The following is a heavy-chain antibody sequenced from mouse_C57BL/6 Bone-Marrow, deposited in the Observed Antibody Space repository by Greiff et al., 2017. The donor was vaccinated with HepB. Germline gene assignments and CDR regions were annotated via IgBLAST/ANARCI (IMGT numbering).Heavy chain of an antibody. D-gene: IGHD2-1*01. Sequence: QVQLKESGAELARPGASVKLSCKASGYTFTSYGISWVKQRTGQGLEWIGEIYPRSGNTYYNEKFKGKATLTADKSSSTAYMELRSLTSEDSAVYVCARGSYGNFFDYWGQGTTLTVSS. CDR1: GYTFTSYG. J-gene: IGHJ2*01. V-gene: IGHV1-81*01. CDR2: IYPRSGNT. CDR3: ARGSYGNFFDY.